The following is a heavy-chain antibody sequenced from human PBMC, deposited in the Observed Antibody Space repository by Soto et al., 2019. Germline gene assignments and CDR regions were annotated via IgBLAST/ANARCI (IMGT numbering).Heavy chain of an antibody. Sequence: QVQLVESGGSVVQPGRSLRLPCAASGFTFSSYTLHWVRQAPGKGLEWVALISYDGSNKYYADSVKGRFTISRDNSKNTLYLQMNSLRPEDTALFYCARGPYDFWSGYIADAFDVWGQGTMVTVSS. CDR3: ARGPYDFWSGYIADAFDV. D-gene: IGHD3-3*01. V-gene: IGHV3-30-3*01. CDR1: GFTFSSYT. CDR2: ISYDGSNK. J-gene: IGHJ3*01.